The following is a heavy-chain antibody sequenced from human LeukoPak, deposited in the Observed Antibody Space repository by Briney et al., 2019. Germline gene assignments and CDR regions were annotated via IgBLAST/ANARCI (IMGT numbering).Heavy chain of an antibody. D-gene: IGHD4-11*01. CDR2: ITGSGAST. J-gene: IGHJ4*02. V-gene: IGHV3-23*01. Sequence: GGSLRLSCAASGFTFSSYAMSWVRQAPGKGLEWVSAITGSGASTYYADSVKDRFTISRDNSKNTLYLQMNSLRAEDSAIYYCPIYSNSLDYWDQGTLVTVSS. CDR1: GFTFSSYA. CDR3: PIYSNSLDY.